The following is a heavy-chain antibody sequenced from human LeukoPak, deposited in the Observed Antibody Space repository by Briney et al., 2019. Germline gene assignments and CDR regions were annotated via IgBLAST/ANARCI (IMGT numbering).Heavy chain of an antibody. CDR3: ARGGPGAAARSYYYYYLDV. J-gene: IGHJ6*03. CDR1: GGSFSGYY. Sequence: SETLSLTCAVYGGSFSGYYWSWIRQPPGKGLEWIGEMNHSGSTNYNPSLKSRVTISVDTSKNQFSLKLSSVTAADTAVYYCARGGPGAAARSYYYYYLDVWGKGTTVTVSS. V-gene: IGHV4-34*01. D-gene: IGHD6-13*01. CDR2: MNHSGST.